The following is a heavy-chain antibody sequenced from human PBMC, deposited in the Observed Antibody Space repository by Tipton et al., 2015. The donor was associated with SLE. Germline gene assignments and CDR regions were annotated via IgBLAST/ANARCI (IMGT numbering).Heavy chain of an antibody. Sequence: TLSLTCAVYGGSFSGYYWSWIRQPPGKGLEWIGEINHSGSTNYNPPLKSRVTISVDTSKNQFSLKLSSVTAADTAVYYCARRDTDYSNAFDIWGQGTMVTVSS. J-gene: IGHJ3*02. D-gene: IGHD2-15*01. CDR2: INHSGST. V-gene: IGHV4-34*01. CDR3: ARRDTDYSNAFDI. CDR1: GGSFSGYY.